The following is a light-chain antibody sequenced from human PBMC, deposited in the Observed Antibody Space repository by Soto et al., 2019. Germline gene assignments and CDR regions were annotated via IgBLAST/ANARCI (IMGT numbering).Light chain of an antibody. CDR2: GKN. CDR1: SSNIGAYYD. J-gene: IGLJ2*01. CDR3: QSYDSSLSDVV. V-gene: IGLV1-40*01. Sequence: QSVLTQPPSVSGAPGQRVTISCTGSSSNIGAYYDVHWYQQFSGTAPKLLIYGKNNRPSGVPDRFSVSKSDTSASLAITGLQPEDEADYYCQSYDSSLSDVVFGGGTQLTVL.